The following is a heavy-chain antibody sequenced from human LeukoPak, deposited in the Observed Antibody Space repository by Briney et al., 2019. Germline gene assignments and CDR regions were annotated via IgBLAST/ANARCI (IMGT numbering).Heavy chain of an antibody. D-gene: IGHD2-2*03. Sequence: SSETLSLTSTVSGGSISSYYWSWIRQPPGKGLEWIGYIYYSGSTNYNPSLKSQVPISVDTSQNQFSLKLSSVTAAETAVYYCARVWVDIVVVPAAPTRYYYGMDVWAKGPRSVSP. CDR2: IYYSGST. CDR3: ARVWVDIVVVPAAPTRYYYGMDV. J-gene: IGHJ6*02. V-gene: IGHV4-59*01. CDR1: GGSISSYY.